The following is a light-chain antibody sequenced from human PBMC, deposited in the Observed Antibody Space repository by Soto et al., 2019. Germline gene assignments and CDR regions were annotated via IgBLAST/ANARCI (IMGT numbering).Light chain of an antibody. J-gene: IGKJ4*01. CDR3: QQYGSPPLT. CDR2: GAS. CDR1: QSVSSNY. Sequence: EIVMTQSPGTLSLSSGEGATLSCRASQSVSSNYLAWFQQKPGQAPRLLIYGASRRATGIPDRFSGSGSGTDFTFTISRLEPEDFAVYYCQQYGSPPLTFGGGTKVEIK. V-gene: IGKV3-20*01.